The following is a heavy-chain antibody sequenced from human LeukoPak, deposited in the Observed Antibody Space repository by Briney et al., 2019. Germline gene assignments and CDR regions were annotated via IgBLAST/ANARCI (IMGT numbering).Heavy chain of an antibody. CDR1: GFTVSSNY. CDR2: IYSGGGT. D-gene: IGHD1-26*01. J-gene: IGHJ4*02. Sequence: GGSLRLSCAASGFTVSSNYMTRVRQAPGKGLEWVSVIYSGGGTYYADSVKGRFTISRDNSKNTLYLQMNSLRAEDTAIYYCAKEYTGTFSPFPSYFDNWGQGTLVTVSS. V-gene: IGHV3-53*01. CDR3: AKEYTGTFSPFPSYFDN.